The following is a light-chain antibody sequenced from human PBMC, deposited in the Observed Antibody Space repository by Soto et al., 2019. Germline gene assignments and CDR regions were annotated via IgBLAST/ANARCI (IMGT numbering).Light chain of an antibody. V-gene: IGKV3-15*01. Sequence: EIVMTQSPATLSVSPGERATLSCRASQSVSGNLAWYQQKPGPAPRLLIYGASTRANGIPARFSGSGSGAEFTLTISSLQSEDVAVYYCQQYNNWFSITFGQGTRLEIK. J-gene: IGKJ5*01. CDR2: GAS. CDR3: QQYNNWFSIT. CDR1: QSVSGN.